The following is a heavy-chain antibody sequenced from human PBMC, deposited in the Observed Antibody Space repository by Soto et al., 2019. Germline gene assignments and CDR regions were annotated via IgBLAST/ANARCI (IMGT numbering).Heavy chain of an antibody. CDR3: AREKKYYYDSSGRFDP. Sequence: SETLSLTCTVSGGSISSGGYYWSWIRQHPGKGLEWIGYIYYSGSTYYNPSLKSRVTISVDTSKNQFSLKLSSVTAADTAVYYCAREKKYYYDSSGRFDPWGQGTLVTVSS. CDR2: IYYSGST. J-gene: IGHJ5*02. D-gene: IGHD3-22*01. CDR1: GGSISSGGYY. V-gene: IGHV4-31*03.